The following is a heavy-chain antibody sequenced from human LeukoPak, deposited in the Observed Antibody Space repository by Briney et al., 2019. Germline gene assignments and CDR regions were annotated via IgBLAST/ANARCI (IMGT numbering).Heavy chain of an antibody. V-gene: IGHV4-34*01. Sequence: SETLCLPCAVYGGSLRGYYWSWIRQPPGKGLEWIGEITHSGSTNYNPSFKCRVTISVDTSKSQFSLKLSSVTAADTAVYYCARGRLRWQPYDYWGQGNLVTVSS. D-gene: IGHD4-23*01. CDR1: GGSLRGYY. CDR2: ITHSGST. CDR3: ARGRLRWQPYDY. J-gene: IGHJ4*02.